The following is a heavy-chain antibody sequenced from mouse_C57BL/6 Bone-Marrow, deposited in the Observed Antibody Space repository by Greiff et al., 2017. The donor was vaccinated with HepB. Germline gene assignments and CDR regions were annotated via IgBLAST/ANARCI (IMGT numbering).Heavy chain of an antibody. D-gene: IGHD2-1*01. V-gene: IGHV5-4*01. Sequence: EVKLVESGGGLVKPGGSLKLSCAASGFTFSSYAMSWVRQTPEKRLEWVATISDGGSYTYYPDNVKGRFTISRDNAKNNLYLQMSQLKSEDTAMYYCARDNGNFYAMDYWGQGTSVTVSS. CDR1: GFTFSSYA. CDR3: ARDNGNFYAMDY. J-gene: IGHJ4*01. CDR2: ISDGGSYT.